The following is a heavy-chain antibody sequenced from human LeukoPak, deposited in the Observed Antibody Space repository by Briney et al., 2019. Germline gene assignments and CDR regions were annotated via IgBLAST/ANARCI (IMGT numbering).Heavy chain of an antibody. CDR2: IWYDGSNK. D-gene: IGHD3-22*01. Sequence: PGGSLRLSCAASGFIFSTYGMHWVRQAPGKGLEWVTVIWYDGSNKYYADSVKGRFTISRDNSKNTLYLQMNSLRAEDTAVYYCAKGMGAYYDISGPFDYWGQGTLVTVSS. CDR3: AKGMGAYYDISGPFDY. V-gene: IGHV3-33*06. J-gene: IGHJ4*02. CDR1: GFIFSTYG.